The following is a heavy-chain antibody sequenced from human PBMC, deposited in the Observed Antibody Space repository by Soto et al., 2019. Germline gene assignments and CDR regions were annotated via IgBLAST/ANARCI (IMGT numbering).Heavy chain of an antibody. Sequence: EVQLVESGGGLVQPGGSLRLSCAASGFTFSSYWMSWVRQAPGKGLEWVANIKQDGSEKYYVDSVKGRFTISRDNAKNSLYLQMISLRAEDTAVYYCATYYDFWSGFDGYWGQGTLVTVSS. CDR1: GFTFSSYW. CDR3: ATYYDFWSGFDGY. D-gene: IGHD3-3*01. CDR2: IKQDGSEK. J-gene: IGHJ4*02. V-gene: IGHV3-7*01.